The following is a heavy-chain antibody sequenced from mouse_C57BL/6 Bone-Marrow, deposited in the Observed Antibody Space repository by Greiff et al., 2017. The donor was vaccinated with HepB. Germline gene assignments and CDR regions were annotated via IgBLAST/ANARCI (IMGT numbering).Heavy chain of an antibody. V-gene: IGHV1-64*01. J-gene: IGHJ2*01. CDR2: IHPHSGST. Sequence: VQLQQPGAELVKPGASVKLSCKASGYTFTGYWMHWVQQRPGQGLEWIGMIHPHSGSTNYNEKFKSKATLTVDKSSSTAYMQLNSLTSEDSAVYYCASYGYVLDDWGNVTTLTVAS. CDR1: GYTFTGYW. D-gene: IGHD2-2*01. CDR3: ASYGYVLDD.